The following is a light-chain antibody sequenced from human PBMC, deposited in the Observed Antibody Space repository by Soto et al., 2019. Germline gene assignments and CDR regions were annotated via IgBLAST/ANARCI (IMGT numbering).Light chain of an antibody. CDR2: EVS. J-gene: IGLJ1*01. CDR1: SSDVGGYHY. V-gene: IGLV2-14*01. Sequence: QSALTQPASVSGSLGQSITISCTGTSSDVGGYHYVSWYQQYPGKAPKLMIYEVSNRPSGVSNRFSGSKSGHTASLTISGRQAEDEADYYCSSYTSSSTRVFGTGTKLTVL. CDR3: SSYTSSSTRV.